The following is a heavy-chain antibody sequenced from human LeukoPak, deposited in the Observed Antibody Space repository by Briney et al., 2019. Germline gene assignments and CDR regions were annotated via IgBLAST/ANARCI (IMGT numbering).Heavy chain of an antibody. J-gene: IGHJ4*02. D-gene: IGHD2-2*01. CDR2: IYHSGST. V-gene: IGHV4-38-2*02. Sequence: SETLSLTCAVSGYSISSGCNWGWIRQPPGKGLEWIGSIYHSGSTYYNPSLKSRVTISVDTSKNQFSLKLSSVTAADTAVYYCARDQLLSYYFDYWGQGTLVTVSS. CDR1: GYSISSGCN. CDR3: ARDQLLSYYFDY.